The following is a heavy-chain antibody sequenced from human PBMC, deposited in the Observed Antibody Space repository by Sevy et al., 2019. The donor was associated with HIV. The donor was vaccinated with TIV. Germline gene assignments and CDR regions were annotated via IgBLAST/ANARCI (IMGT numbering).Heavy chain of an antibody. D-gene: IGHD3-9*01. J-gene: IGHJ4*02. CDR1: GGSITSLY. CDR2: IYYNGHI. V-gene: IGHV4-59*08. CDR3: ADDNACDRGYS. Sequence: SETLSLTCTVSGGSITSLYWNWIRQPPGKGLEWIANIYYNGHINYNPSLKSRVTLSLDTSKNQFFLMISPVTAADTAMYYCADDNACDRGYSWGQGTLVTVSS.